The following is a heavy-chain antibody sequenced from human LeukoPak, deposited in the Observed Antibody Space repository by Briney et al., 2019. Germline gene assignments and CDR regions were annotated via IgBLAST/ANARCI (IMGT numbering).Heavy chain of an antibody. V-gene: IGHV1-69*04. D-gene: IGHD3-22*01. CDR3: ARDQDDYYDSSAATGAFDY. J-gene: IGHJ4*02. CDR2: IIPILGIA. Sequence: GASVKVSCKASGGTFSSYAISWVRQAPGQGLEWMGRIIPILGIANYAQKFQGRVTITADKSTSTAYMELSSLRSEDTAVYYCARDQDDYYDSSAATGAFDYWGQGTLVTVSS. CDR1: GGTFSSYA.